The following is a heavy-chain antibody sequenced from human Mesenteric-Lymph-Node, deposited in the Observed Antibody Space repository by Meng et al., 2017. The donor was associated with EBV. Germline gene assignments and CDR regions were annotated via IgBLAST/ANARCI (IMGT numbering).Heavy chain of an antibody. J-gene: IGHJ4*02. Sequence: QVQLRDSGPGLVKPSGTLSLTCAVSCDSISSSNWWSWVRQPPGKGLEWIGEISHSGSTNYNPSLKSRVIMSLDKSKNQFSLKLNSATAADTAVYYCASVFVNTAMVIPYFNYWGQGTLVTVSS. D-gene: IGHD5-18*01. CDR3: ASVFVNTAMVIPYFNY. CDR1: CDSISSSNW. V-gene: IGHV4-4*02. CDR2: ISHSGST.